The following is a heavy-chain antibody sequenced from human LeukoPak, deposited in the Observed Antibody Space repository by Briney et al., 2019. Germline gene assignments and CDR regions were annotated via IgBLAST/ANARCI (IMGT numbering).Heavy chain of an antibody. CDR1: GGTFSSYA. J-gene: IGHJ4*02. CDR2: ISAYNGNT. Sequence: ASVKVSCKASGGTFSSYAISWVRQAPGQGLEWMGWISAYNGNTNYAQKLQGRVTMTTDTSTSTAYMELRSLRSGDTAVYYCARVLSRRFDYWGQGTLVTVSS. D-gene: IGHD2/OR15-2a*01. V-gene: IGHV1-18*01. CDR3: ARVLSRRFDY.